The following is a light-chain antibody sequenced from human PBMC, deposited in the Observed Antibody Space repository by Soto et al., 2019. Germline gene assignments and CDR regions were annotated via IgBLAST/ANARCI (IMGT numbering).Light chain of an antibody. CDR2: GAS. V-gene: IGKV3-20*01. CDR3: KTYESSPPSYT. CDR1: QSLTSSY. Sequence: EIVLTQSPGTLSLSPGERATLSCRASQSLTSSYLAWYQQKPGQAPRLLIYGASSRATDIPDRFSGSGYGTDFNLTRSRLESEDFEEYTCKTYESSPPSYTFGQGTKLEIK. J-gene: IGKJ2*01.